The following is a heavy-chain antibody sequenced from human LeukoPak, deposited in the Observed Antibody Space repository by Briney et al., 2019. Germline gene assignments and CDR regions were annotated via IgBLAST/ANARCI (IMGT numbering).Heavy chain of an antibody. CDR2: IRYDGSNK. D-gene: IGHD6-19*01. J-gene: IGHJ6*02. Sequence: GGSLRLSCAASGFTFSSYGMHWVRQAPGKGLEWVAFIRYDGSNKYYADSVKGRFTISRDNSKNTLYLQMNSLRAEDTAVYYCAKDDSSGWYSYYYYYGMDVWGQGTTVTVSS. CDR3: AKDDSSGWYSYYYYYGMDV. CDR1: GFTFSSYG. V-gene: IGHV3-30*02.